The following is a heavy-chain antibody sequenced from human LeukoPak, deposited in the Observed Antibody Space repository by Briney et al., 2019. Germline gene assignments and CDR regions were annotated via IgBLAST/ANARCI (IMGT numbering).Heavy chain of an antibody. CDR1: GFTFSSYG. D-gene: IGHD1-26*01. CDR3: AKPTGSYYSFCYYYYMDV. CDR2: ISYDGSNK. V-gene: IGHV3-30*18. J-gene: IGHJ6*03. Sequence: GSLRLSCAASGFTFSSYGMHWVRQAPGKGLEWVAIISYDGSNKYYADSVKGRFTISRDNSKNTLYLQMNSLRAEDTAVYYCAKPTGSYYSFCYYYYMDVWGKGTTVTISS.